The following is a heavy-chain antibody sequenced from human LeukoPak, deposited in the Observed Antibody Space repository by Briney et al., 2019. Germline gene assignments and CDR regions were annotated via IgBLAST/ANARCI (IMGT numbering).Heavy chain of an antibody. CDR3: AVLDSSGYYPSDY. D-gene: IGHD3-22*01. CDR2: INPNSGGT. V-gene: IGHV1-2*02. CDR1: GYTFTGYY. Sequence: GASVKVSCKASGYTFTGYYMHWVRQAPGQGLEWMGWINPNSGGTNYAQKFQGRVTMTRDTSISTAYMELSRLRSDDTAVYYCAVLDSSGYYPSDYWGQGTLVTVSS. J-gene: IGHJ4*02.